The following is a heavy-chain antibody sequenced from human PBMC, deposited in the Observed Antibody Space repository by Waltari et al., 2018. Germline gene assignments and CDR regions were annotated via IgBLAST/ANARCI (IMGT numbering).Heavy chain of an antibody. CDR2: IRYDGSNK. Sequence: QVQLVESGGGVVQPGGSLRLSCAASGFTFSSYGMHWVRQAPGKGLEWVAFIRYDGSNKYYADSVKGRFTISRDNSKNTLYLQMNSLRAEDTAVYYCAKGPKRITIFGVVIPYYMDVWGKGTTVTISS. CDR3: AKGPKRITIFGVVIPYYMDV. D-gene: IGHD3-3*01. V-gene: IGHV3-30*02. CDR1: GFTFSSYG. J-gene: IGHJ6*03.